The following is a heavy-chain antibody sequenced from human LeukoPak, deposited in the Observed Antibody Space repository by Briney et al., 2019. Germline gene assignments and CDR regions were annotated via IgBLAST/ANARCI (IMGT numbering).Heavy chain of an antibody. CDR2: INEDATTI. J-gene: IGHJ4*02. D-gene: IGHD3-16*01. CDR3: VRDLILVWTPGDDFDF. Sequence: GSLRLSCAASGSAFSAYWMHWVRQAPGKGLQWVSRINEDATTITYADSIKGRFIISRDNSKKSLYLQMNNLRAEDTAVYYCVRDLILVWTPGDDFDFWGQGTLVIVSS. CDR1: GSAFSAYW. V-gene: IGHV3-74*01.